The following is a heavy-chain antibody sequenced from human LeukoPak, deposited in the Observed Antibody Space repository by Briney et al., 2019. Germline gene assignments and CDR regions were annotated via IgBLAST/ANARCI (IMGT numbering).Heavy chain of an antibody. CDR3: ATVDTAMAQGLAY. CDR1: GFTFSSYE. V-gene: IGHV3-48*03. CDR2: ISSSGSTI. Sequence: GGSLRLSCAASGFTFSSYEMNWVRQAPGKGLEWVSYISSSGSTIYYADSVKGRFTISRDNAKNSLYLQMNSLRAEDTAVYYCATVDTAMAQGLAYWGQGTLVTVSS. J-gene: IGHJ4*02. D-gene: IGHD5-18*01.